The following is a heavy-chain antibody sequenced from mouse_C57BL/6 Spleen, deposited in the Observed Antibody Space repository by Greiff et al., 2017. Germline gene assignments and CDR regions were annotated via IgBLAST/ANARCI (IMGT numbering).Heavy chain of an antibody. CDR2: IDPETGGT. CDR3: TRGSLWEGY. Sequence: QVQLQQSGAELVRPGASVTLSCKASGYTFTDYEMHWVKQTPVHGLEWIGAIDPETGGTAYNQKFKGKAILTADKASSTAYMELRSLTSEDSAVYYCTRGSLWEGYWGQGTTLTVSS. V-gene: IGHV1-15*01. D-gene: IGHD1-1*02. J-gene: IGHJ2*01. CDR1: GYTFTDYE.